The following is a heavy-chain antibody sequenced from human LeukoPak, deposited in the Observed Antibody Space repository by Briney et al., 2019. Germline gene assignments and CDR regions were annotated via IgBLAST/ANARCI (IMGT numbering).Heavy chain of an antibody. J-gene: IGHJ4*02. Sequence: PSETLSLTCSVSGGSINSQYWSWIRQPAGKGLEWIGRIYTSGSTNYNPSLKSRVTMSVDTSKNQFSLKLSSVTAADTAMYYCARGHIAVAGTFDYWGQGTLVTVSS. CDR1: GGSINSQY. V-gene: IGHV4-4*07. D-gene: IGHD6-13*01. CDR2: IYTSGST. CDR3: ARGHIAVAGTFDY.